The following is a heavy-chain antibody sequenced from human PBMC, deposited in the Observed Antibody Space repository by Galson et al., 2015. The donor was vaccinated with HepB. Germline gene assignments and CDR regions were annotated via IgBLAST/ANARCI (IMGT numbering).Heavy chain of an antibody. Sequence: SVKVSCKASGFTFTSSAMQWVRQARGQRLEWIGWIVVGSGNTNYAQKFQERVTITRDMSTSTAYMELSSLRSEDTAVYYCAAGLLWFGELLSYYGMDVWGQGTTVTVSS. V-gene: IGHV1-58*02. CDR3: AAGLLWFGELLSYYGMDV. CDR2: IVVGSGNT. CDR1: GFTFTSSA. J-gene: IGHJ6*02. D-gene: IGHD3-10*01.